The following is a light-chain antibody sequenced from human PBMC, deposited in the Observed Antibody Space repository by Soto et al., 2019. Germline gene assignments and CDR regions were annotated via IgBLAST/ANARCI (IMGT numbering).Light chain of an antibody. J-gene: IGKJ1*01. V-gene: IGKV1-5*03. CDR3: QQYNGYWT. Sequence: DIQMTQSPSTLSASVGDRVTITCRASQSISGSLAWYQQEPGKAPRLLIYEASNLKSAVPSRFSGSGSGTEYTLTISSLQPDDSASYYCQQYNGYWTFGQGTRVEIK. CDR2: EAS. CDR1: QSISGS.